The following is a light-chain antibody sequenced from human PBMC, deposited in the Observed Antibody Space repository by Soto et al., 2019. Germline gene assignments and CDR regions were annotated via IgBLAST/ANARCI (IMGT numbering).Light chain of an antibody. CDR2: GAS. Sequence: EIVMTQSPATLSVSPGERATLSCRASQSVSSNLAWYQQKPGQAPRLLIYGASTRATSIPARFSGSGSGTEFTLTISSLQPDDFATYYCQQYDSYSKTFGQGTQLEIK. J-gene: IGKJ2*01. CDR3: QQYDSYSKT. CDR1: QSVSSN. V-gene: IGKV3-15*01.